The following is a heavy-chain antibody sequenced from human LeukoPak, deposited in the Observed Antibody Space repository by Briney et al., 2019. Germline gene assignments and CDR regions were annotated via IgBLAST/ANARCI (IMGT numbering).Heavy chain of an antibody. CDR1: GGSISSYY. Sequence: SETLSLTCTVSGGSISSYYWSWIRQPPGKGLEWIGYIYYSGSTNYNPSLKSRVTISVDTSKNQFSLKLSSVTAADTAVYYCARGRSSSPDAYFDYWGQGTLVTVSS. D-gene: IGHD6-13*01. CDR3: ARGRSSSPDAYFDY. V-gene: IGHV4-59*01. J-gene: IGHJ4*02. CDR2: IYYSGST.